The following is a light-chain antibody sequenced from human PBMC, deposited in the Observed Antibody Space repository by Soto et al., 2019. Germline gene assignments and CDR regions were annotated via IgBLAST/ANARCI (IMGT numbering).Light chain of an antibody. CDR3: QQAHSLPWT. Sequence: DIQMTQSPSTLSGSVGDRVTITCRASQTISSWLAWYQQKPGKAPKLLIYKASTLKSGVPSRFSGSGSGTDFILTISSLQPEDFATYFCQQAHSLPWTFGQGTKVELK. CDR2: KAS. CDR1: QTISSW. J-gene: IGKJ1*01. V-gene: IGKV1-5*03.